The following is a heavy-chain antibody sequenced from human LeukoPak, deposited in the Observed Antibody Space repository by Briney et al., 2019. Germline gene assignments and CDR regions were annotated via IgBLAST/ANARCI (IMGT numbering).Heavy chain of an antibody. CDR1: GYSFTGYY. CDR2: INPNSGGT. J-gene: IGHJ4*02. D-gene: IGHD6-19*01. V-gene: IGHV1-2*06. Sequence: ASVKVSCKASGYSFTGYYIHWVRQAPGQGLEWMGRINPNSGGTNYAQTFQGRVNMTRDTSISTAYMELSRLRSDDTAVYYCAREGSGWYFDYWGQETLVTVSS. CDR3: AREGSGWYFDY.